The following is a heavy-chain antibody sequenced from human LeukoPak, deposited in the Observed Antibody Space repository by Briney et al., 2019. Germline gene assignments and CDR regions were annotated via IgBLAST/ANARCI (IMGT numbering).Heavy chain of an antibody. J-gene: IGHJ6*04. V-gene: IGHV3-48*04. D-gene: IGHD3-10*02. CDR1: GFTFSSYC. Sequence: GGPLRLSCAASGFTFSSYCMHWVRQAPGKGLEWVSYISKSGSNIYYADSVKGRFTISRENAKNSLYLQMNSLRAEDTAVYYCAEIGISMIGGDWGEGTTVTISS. CDR2: ISKSGSNI. CDR3: AEIGISMIGGD.